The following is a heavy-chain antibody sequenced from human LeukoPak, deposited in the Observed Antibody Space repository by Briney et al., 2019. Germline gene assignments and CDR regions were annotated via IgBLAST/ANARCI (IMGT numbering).Heavy chain of an antibody. D-gene: IGHD1-26*01. V-gene: IGHV1-8*01. CDR1: GYTFTSYD. J-gene: IGHJ4*02. CDR3: ARVRGGATSDY. CDR2: MNPNSGNT. Sequence: ASVKVSCKASGYTFTSYDINWVRQATGQGLEWMGWMNPNSGNTGYAQKFQGRVTMTRYTSTSTAYMELSSLRSDDTAVYYCARVRGGATSDYWGQGTLVTVSS.